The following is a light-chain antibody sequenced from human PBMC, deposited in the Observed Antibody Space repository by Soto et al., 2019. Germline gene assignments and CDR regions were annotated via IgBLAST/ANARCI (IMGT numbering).Light chain of an antibody. J-gene: IGKJ4*01. V-gene: IGKV3-15*01. CDR1: QSVNSH. CDR2: GAS. CDR3: QQYGSSPT. Sequence: EIVMTQSPATLSVSPGERATLSCRAGQSVNSHLAWYQQKPGQAPRLLIYGASTRATGIPARFSGSGSGTDFTLTIIRLDPEDFAVYYCQQYGSSPTFGGGTKVDIK.